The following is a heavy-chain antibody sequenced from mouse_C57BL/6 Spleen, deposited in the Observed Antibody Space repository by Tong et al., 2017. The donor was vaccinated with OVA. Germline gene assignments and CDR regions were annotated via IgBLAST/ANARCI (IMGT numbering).Heavy chain of an antibody. CDR2: INPSTGYT. J-gene: IGHJ2*01. CDR3: ARQEELFDY. CDR1: GYTFTSYW. V-gene: IGHV1-7*01. Sequence: VQLQESGAELAKPGASVKMSCKASGYTFTSYWMHWVKQRPGQGLEWIGYINPSTGYTEYNQKFKDKATLTADKSSSTAYMQLSSLTSEDSAVYYCARQEELFDYWGQGTTLTVSS. D-gene: IGHD4-1*01.